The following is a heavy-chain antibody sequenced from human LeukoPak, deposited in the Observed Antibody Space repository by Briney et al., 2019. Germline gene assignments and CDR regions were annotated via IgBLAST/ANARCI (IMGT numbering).Heavy chain of an antibody. D-gene: IGHD6-19*01. CDR1: GFTFSSYW. V-gene: IGHV3-74*01. J-gene: IGHJ6*04. Sequence: PGGSLRLSCAASGFTFSSYWIHWVGQAPRKRRSWVSRINSDGSSTCYAYSVKGRFTISRDNAKNTLYLQMNSRRAEGQAVYYCAREEGIAVDGNYYYGLAVWRKGTTVTVSS. CDR3: AREEGIAVDGNYYYGLAV. CDR2: INSDGSST.